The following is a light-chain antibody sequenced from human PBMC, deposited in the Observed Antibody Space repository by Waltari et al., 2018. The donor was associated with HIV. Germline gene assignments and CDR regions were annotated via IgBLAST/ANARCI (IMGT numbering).Light chain of an antibody. CDR1: SSNIGSRS. Sequence: QSVLTQPPSASGTPGQWVTISCSGSSSNIGSRSVNWYQQLPGTAPKLLIDSDNQRPSGVPDRLSGSKSGTSASLAISGLQSEDEADYYCSTWDDSLNGRVFGGGTKLTVL. CDR2: SDN. V-gene: IGLV1-44*01. CDR3: STWDDSLNGRV. J-gene: IGLJ3*02.